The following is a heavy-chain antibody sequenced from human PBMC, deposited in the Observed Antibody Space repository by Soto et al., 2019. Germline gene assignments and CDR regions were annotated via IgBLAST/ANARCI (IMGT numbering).Heavy chain of an antibody. CDR3: SRHLWTYTSRSTPWRFD. CDR2: IYYSGST. Sequence: SETRCLPCTGSGGTISSSSYYWGWIRQPPGKGLEWIGSIYYSGSTYYNPSLKSRVTISVDTSKNQFSLKLSSVTAADTAVYYCSRHLWTYTSRSTPWRFD. J-gene: IGHJ5*01. V-gene: IGHV4-39*01. CDR1: GGTISSSSYY. D-gene: IGHD3-10*01.